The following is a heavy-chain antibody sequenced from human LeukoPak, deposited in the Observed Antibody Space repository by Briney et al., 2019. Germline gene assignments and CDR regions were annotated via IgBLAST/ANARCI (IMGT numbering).Heavy chain of an antibody. CDR3: ASERTGSGSYYNWFDP. D-gene: IGHD3-10*01. J-gene: IGHJ5*02. Sequence: PSETLSLTCTVSGGSISSSSYYWGWIRQPPGKGLEWIGSIYYSGSTHYNPSLKSRVTISVDTSKNQFSLKLSSVTAADTAVYYCASERTGSGSYYNWFDPWGQGTLVTVSS. CDR2: IYYSGST. CDR1: GGSISSSSYY. V-gene: IGHV4-39*01.